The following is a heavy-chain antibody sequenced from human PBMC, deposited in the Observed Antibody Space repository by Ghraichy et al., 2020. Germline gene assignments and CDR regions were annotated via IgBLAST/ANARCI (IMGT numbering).Heavy chain of an antibody. CDR1: GGSINNYY. D-gene: IGHD2-2*01. CDR2: ISYRGGT. V-gene: IGHV4-59*01. CDR3: ARDPHSHQCCNNSCHGYFGMEV. Sequence: SETLSLTCVVSGGSINNYYWSWIRQPPGKGLEWIGYISYRGGTNYNPSLKSRVTISVDTSKNQFSLEVSSVTAADTAVYCCARDPHSHQCCNNSCHGYFGMEVGGLGTTVSASA. J-gene: IGHJ6*01.